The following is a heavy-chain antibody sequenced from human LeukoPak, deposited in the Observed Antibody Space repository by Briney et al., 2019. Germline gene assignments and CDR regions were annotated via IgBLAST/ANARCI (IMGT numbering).Heavy chain of an antibody. CDR2: ISSSGSTI. CDR1: GFTFSDYY. J-gene: IGHJ4*02. V-gene: IGHV3-11*04. CDR3: AKGPYYYDSSGYYGDY. Sequence: GGSLRLSCAASGFTFSDYYMSWIRQAPGKGLEWVSYISSSGSTIYYADSVKGRFTISRDNSKNTLYLQMNSLRAEDTAVYYCAKGPYYYDSSGYYGDYWGQGTLVTVSS. D-gene: IGHD3-22*01.